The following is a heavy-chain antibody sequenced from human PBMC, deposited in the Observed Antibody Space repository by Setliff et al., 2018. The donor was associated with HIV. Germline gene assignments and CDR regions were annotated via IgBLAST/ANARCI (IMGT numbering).Heavy chain of an antibody. CDR2: ISALAGST. J-gene: IGHJ6*03. CDR3: AKTGEPAAAYYYYYYLDV. V-gene: IGHV3-23*01. D-gene: IGHD2-2*01. CDR1: GFTFRHYA. Sequence: SLRLSCAASGFTFRHYAMSWVRQAPGKGLEWVSDISALAGSTFYADSVKGRFTISRDNSKGTLYLQMNSLRAEDTAVYYCAKTGEPAAAYYYYYYLDVWGKGTTVTVS.